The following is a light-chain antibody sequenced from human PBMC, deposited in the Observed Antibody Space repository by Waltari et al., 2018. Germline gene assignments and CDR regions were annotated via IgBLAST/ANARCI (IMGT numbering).Light chain of an antibody. CDR3: SSYISSSTLEL. CDR2: DVS. J-gene: IGLJ2*01. CDR1: SGDVGAHNY. V-gene: IGLV2-14*03. Sequence: QSALTQPASVSGSPGQSITISCTGTSGDVGAHNYVPLYQQHPGKAPKLMIFDVSNRPSGVSNRFSGSKSGTTASLTISGLQAEDEADYYCSSYISSSTLELFGGGTSLTVL.